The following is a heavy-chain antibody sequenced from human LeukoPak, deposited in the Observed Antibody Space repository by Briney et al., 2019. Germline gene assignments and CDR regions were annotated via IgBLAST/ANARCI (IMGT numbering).Heavy chain of an antibody. CDR1: GFTFTSYG. CDR3: GNSGGSSAYDDRFDY. CDR2: ISGSGGST. Sequence: GGSLRLSCAASGFTFTSYGMSWVRQAPGQGLEWVSAISGSGGSTYYADSVKGRFTISRDNSKNTLYLQMNSLRAEDTAVYYCGNSGGSSAYDDRFDYWGQGTLVTVSS. D-gene: IGHD5-12*01. V-gene: IGHV3-23*01. J-gene: IGHJ4*02.